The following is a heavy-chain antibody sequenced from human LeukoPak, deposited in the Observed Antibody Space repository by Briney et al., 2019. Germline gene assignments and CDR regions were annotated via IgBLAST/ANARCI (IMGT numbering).Heavy chain of an antibody. V-gene: IGHV1-2*04. J-gene: IGHJ4*02. Sequence: ASVKVSCKASGYTFTGYYMHWVRQAPGQGLEWMGWINPNSGGTNYAQKFQGWVTMTRDTSISTAYMELSRLRSDDTAVYYCARAIYDGSGYSSPYYFDYWGQGTLVTVSS. CDR1: GYTFTGYY. CDR2: INPNSGGT. D-gene: IGHD3-22*01. CDR3: ARAIYDGSGYSSPYYFDY.